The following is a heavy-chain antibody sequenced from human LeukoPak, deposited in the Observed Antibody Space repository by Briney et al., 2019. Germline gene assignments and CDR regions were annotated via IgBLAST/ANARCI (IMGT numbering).Heavy chain of an antibody. D-gene: IGHD1-1*01. V-gene: IGHV1-58*01. CDR1: GFTFTSSA. CDR2: IVVGSGNT. CDR3: ATDDVTTGTKTALGY. J-gene: IGHJ4*02. Sequence: SVKVSCKASGFTFTSSAVQWVRQPRGQGLKWIGWIVVGSGNTNYAQKFQERVTINRDMSTSTAYMELNSLRSEDTAAYYCATDDVTTGTKTALGYWGQGTLVTVSS.